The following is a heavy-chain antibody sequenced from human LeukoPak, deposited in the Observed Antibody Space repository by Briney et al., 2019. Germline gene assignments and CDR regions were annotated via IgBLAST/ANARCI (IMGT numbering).Heavy chain of an antibody. D-gene: IGHD3-10*01. Sequence: SETLSLTCTVSGGSINSGSYYWSWIRQPVGKGLEWIGRIYASGSTNYYPSLKSRVTISGDTSKNQFSLKLSSVTAADTAMYYCARLKKERFGELFSRLTSTPRYYFNYWGQGTLVTVSS. CDR2: IYASGST. CDR3: ARLKKERFGELFSRLTSTPRYYFNY. CDR1: GGSINSGSYY. J-gene: IGHJ4*02. V-gene: IGHV4-61*02.